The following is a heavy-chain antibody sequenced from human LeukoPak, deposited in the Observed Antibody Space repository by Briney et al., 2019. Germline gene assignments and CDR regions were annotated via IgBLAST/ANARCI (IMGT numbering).Heavy chain of an antibody. J-gene: IGHJ4*02. D-gene: IGHD3-10*01. CDR3: AREWGITMVRGVIKGQGYFDY. Sequence: ASVKVSCKASGYTFTSYGISWVRQAPGQGLEWMGWISAYNGNTNYAQKLQGRVTMTTDTSTSTAYMELRSLRSDDTAVYYCAREWGITMVRGVIKGQGYFDYWGQGTLVTVSS. V-gene: IGHV1-18*01. CDR2: ISAYNGNT. CDR1: GYTFTSYG.